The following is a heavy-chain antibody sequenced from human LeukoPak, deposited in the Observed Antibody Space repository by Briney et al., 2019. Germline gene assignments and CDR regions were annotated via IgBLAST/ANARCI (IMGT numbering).Heavy chain of an antibody. J-gene: IGHJ3*02. V-gene: IGHV3-30-3*01. CDR2: ISYDGSNK. CDR1: GFTFSSYA. D-gene: IGHD1-7*01. Sequence: GGSLRLSCAASGFTFSSYAMLWVRQAPGKGLEWVAVISYDGSNKFYADSVKGRFTISRDNSKNTLYLQMNSLRAEDTAVYYCARDYDNWNYVPNDAFDIWGQGTMVTVSS. CDR3: ARDYDNWNYVPNDAFDI.